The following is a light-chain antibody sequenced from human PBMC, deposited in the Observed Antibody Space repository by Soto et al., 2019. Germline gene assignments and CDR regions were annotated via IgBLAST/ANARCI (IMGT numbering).Light chain of an antibody. CDR2: GAS. Sequence: EIVMTQSPATLSVSRGVRATLSCRASQSVSSNLAWYQQKPGQAPRLLIYGASTRATGIPAMFSGSGSGTEFTLTISSLQSEDFAVYYCQQYNNWPPWTFSQGTKVDIK. CDR1: QSVSSN. J-gene: IGKJ1*01. V-gene: IGKV3-15*01. CDR3: QQYNNWPPWT.